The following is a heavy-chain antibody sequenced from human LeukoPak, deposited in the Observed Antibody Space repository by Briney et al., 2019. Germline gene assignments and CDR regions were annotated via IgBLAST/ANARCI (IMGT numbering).Heavy chain of an antibody. CDR3: ARDKGYGDYLDAFDI. V-gene: IGHV3-53*01. J-gene: IGHJ3*02. CDR1: GFTFSDYY. D-gene: IGHD4-17*01. Sequence: PGGSLRLSCAASGFTFSDYYMSWVRQAPGKGLEWVSVIYSGGSTYYADSVKGRFTISRDNSKNTLYLQMNSLRAEDTAVYYCARDKGYGDYLDAFDIWGQGTMVTVSS. CDR2: IYSGGST.